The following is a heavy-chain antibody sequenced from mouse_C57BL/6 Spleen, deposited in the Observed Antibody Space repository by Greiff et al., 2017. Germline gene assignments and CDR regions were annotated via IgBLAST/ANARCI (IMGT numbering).Heavy chain of an antibody. CDR1: GFTFSSYG. Sequence: EVKLMESGGDLVKPGGSLKLSCAASGFTFSSYGMSWARQTPDKRLEWVATISSGGSYTYYPDSVKGRFTISRDNAKNTLYLQMSSLKSEDTAMYYCARQDYGNYGFAYWGQGTLVTVSA. J-gene: IGHJ3*01. V-gene: IGHV5-6*01. CDR2: ISSGGSYT. D-gene: IGHD2-1*01. CDR3: ARQDYGNYGFAY.